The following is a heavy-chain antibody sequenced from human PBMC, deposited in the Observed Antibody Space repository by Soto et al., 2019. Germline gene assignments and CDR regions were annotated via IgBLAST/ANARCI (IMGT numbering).Heavy chain of an antibody. Sequence: GASVKVSCKASGYTFTSYDINWVRQATGQGLEWMGWMNPNSGNTGYAQKFQGRVTMTRNTSISTAYMELSSLRSEDTAVYYCARPNYDFWSGYLGYYYYGMDVWGRGTTVTVSS. V-gene: IGHV1-8*01. D-gene: IGHD3-3*01. J-gene: IGHJ6*02. CDR2: MNPNSGNT. CDR1: GYTFTSYD. CDR3: ARPNYDFWSGYLGYYYYGMDV.